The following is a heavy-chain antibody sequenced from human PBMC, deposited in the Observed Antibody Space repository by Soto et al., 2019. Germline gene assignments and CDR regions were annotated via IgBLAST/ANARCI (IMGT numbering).Heavy chain of an antibody. CDR3: ARARSLYYYDSSGYPYYYYGMDV. CDR1: GGTFSSYA. Sequence: SVKVSCKASGGTFSSYAISWVRQAPGQGLEWMGGIIPIFGTANYAQKFQGRVTITADKSTSTAYMELSSLRSEDTAVYYCARARSLYYYDSSGYPYYYYGMDVWGQGTAVTAP. V-gene: IGHV1-69*06. CDR2: IIPIFGTA. D-gene: IGHD3-22*01. J-gene: IGHJ6*02.